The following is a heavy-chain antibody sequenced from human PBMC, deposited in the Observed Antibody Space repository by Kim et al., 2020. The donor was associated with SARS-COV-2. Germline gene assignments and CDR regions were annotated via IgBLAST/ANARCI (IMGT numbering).Heavy chain of an antibody. CDR2: ISYDGSNE. CDR1: GFTFSNYA. V-gene: IGHV3-30-3*01. CDR3: AIDGGNSGYYGMEV. Sequence: GGSLRLSCAVAGFTFSNYAMHWVRQAPGKGLEWVAVISYDGSNEYYADSVRGRFTISRDNSKNTLYLQMNSLRAEDTAVVYCAIDGGNSGYYGMEVWGQG. D-gene: IGHD2-21*02. J-gene: IGHJ6*02.